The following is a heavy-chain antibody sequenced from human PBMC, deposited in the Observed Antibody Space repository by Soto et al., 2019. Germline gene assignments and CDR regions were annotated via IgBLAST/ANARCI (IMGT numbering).Heavy chain of an antibody. CDR3: ATERTRALPFSEWFLAGTDY. J-gene: IGHJ4*02. CDR2: INSDGSST. D-gene: IGHD3-3*01. V-gene: IGHV3-74*01. Sequence: GGSLRLSCAASGFTFSSYWMHWVRQAPGKGLVWVSRINSDGSSTSYADSVKGRFTISRDNAKNTLYLQMNSLRAEDTAVYYCATERTRALPFSEWFLAGTDYWGQGTLVTVSS. CDR1: GFTFSSYW.